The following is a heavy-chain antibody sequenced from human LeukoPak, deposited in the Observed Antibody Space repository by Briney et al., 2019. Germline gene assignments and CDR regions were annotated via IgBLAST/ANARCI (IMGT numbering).Heavy chain of an antibody. CDR2: ISGSGDST. V-gene: IGHV3-23*01. CDR1: GFTFSNYA. D-gene: IGHD6-19*01. Sequence: GGSLRLSCAASGFTFSNYAMRWVRQAPGKGLEWVSGISGSGDSTYYADSVKGRFTISRDNSKNTLYLQMNSLRAEDTAVYYCARRSGIAVAGAFDYWGQGTLVAVSS. CDR3: ARRSGIAVAGAFDY. J-gene: IGHJ4*02.